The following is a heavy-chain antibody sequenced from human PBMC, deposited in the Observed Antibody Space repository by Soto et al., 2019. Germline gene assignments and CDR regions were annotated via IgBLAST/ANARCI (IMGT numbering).Heavy chain of an antibody. Sequence: GASVKVSWKTSGYIFSGYYMHWVRQAPGPGLEWMGWINPNSGVTSYAQKFQGRATMSRDTSITTVYMELRRLTSDDTAVYYCARDGVVADFWNPIWFDPWGQGTQVTVSS. V-gene: IGHV1-2*02. D-gene: IGHD3-3*01. CDR3: ARDGVVADFWNPIWFDP. J-gene: IGHJ5*02. CDR1: GYIFSGYY. CDR2: INPNSGVT.